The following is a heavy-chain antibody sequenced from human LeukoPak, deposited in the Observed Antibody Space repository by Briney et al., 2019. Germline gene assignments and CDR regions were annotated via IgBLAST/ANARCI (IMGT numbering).Heavy chain of an antibody. CDR1: GGSFSGYY. D-gene: IGHD3-22*01. V-gene: IGHV4-34*01. CDR2: INHSGST. Sequence: PSETLSLTCAVYGGSFSGYYWSWIRQPPGKGLEWIGEINHSGSTNYNPSLKSRVTISVDTSKNQFSLKLSSVTAADTAVYYCARQGVGGYYDSSVLSFDYWGQGTLVTVSS. J-gene: IGHJ4*02. CDR3: ARQGVGGYYDSSVLSFDY.